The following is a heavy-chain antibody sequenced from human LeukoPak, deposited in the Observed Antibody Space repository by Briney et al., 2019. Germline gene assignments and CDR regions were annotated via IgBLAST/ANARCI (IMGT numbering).Heavy chain of an antibody. D-gene: IGHD6-19*01. CDR3: AGSRTDSSGWYPGYYYYYGMDV. V-gene: IGHV3-30-3*01. Sequence: TGGSLRLSCAASGFTFSSYAMHWVRQAPGKGLEWVAVISYDGSNKYYADSVKGRFTISRDNSKNTLYLQMNSLRAEDTAVYYCAGSRTDSSGWYPGYYYYYGMDVWGQGTTVTVSS. CDR2: ISYDGSNK. CDR1: GFTFSSYA. J-gene: IGHJ6*02.